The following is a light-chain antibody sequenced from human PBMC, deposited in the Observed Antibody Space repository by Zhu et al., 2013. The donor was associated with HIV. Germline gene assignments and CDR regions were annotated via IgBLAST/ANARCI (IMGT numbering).Light chain of an antibody. J-gene: IGKJ4*01. V-gene: IGKV3-20*01. Sequence: IVLTQSPGTLSLSLGERATLSCRASQSVSSNYLAWYQQKPGQAPRLLIYDASGRATGIPDRFSGSGSGTDFTLTISRLEPEDFATYYCQQYQSYSPLTFGGGTKVEIK. CDR1: QSVSSNY. CDR2: DAS. CDR3: QQYQSYSPLT.